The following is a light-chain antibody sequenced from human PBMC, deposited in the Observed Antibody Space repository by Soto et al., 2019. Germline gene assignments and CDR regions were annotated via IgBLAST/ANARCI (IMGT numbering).Light chain of an antibody. CDR3: QQYGSSPWT. J-gene: IGKJ1*01. CDR2: GAS. Sequence: EIVLTQSPGTLSLSPGERATLSCRASQSVSSSYLAWYQQKPGQAPRLLIYGASSRATCIPDRFSGSGSGTDFTLTISRLEPEDSAVYYCQQYGSSPWTFGQGTKVEIK. V-gene: IGKV3-20*01. CDR1: QSVSSSY.